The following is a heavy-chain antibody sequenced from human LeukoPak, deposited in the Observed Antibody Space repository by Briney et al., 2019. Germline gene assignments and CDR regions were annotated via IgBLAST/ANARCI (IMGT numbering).Heavy chain of an antibody. D-gene: IGHD2/OR15-2a*01. CDR2: ISGSSSNT. Sequence: ASVKVSCKAYGYTFMSHGSSWVRQAPGQGLEWMGWISGSSSNTNYAQRLQGRVTMTTDTSTTTAYMELRSLRSDDTAVYYCARAPSGENYFPWYFDLWGRGTLVTVS. J-gene: IGHJ2*01. V-gene: IGHV1-18*01. CDR1: GYTFMSHG. CDR3: ARAPSGENYFPWYFDL.